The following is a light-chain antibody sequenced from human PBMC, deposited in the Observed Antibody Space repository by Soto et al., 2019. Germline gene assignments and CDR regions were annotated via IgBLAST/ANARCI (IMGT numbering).Light chain of an antibody. Sequence: EIVLTQSPGTLSLSPGERATLSCRASQSVSSSYLAWYQQKPGQAPRLLIYGASSSATGIPDRFSGSGSGTDFTLTISRLEPEDFEVYYCQQYGSSPYTFGQGTKLEIK. CDR2: GAS. CDR3: QQYGSSPYT. J-gene: IGKJ2*01. V-gene: IGKV3-20*01. CDR1: QSVSSSY.